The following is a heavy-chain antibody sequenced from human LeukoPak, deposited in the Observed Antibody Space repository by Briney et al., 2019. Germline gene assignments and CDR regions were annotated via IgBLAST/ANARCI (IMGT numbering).Heavy chain of an antibody. V-gene: IGHV3-53*01. CDR1: GFTVSTNY. CDR3: ASGRAVTGIFDY. J-gene: IGHJ4*02. Sequence: PGGSLRLSCAASGFTVSTNYMSWVRQAPGKGLEWVSVIYSGGSTYYADSVKGRFTIFRDNSKNTLYLQMNSLGAEDTAVYFCASGRAVTGIFDYWGQGTLVTVSS. D-gene: IGHD6-19*01. CDR2: IYSGGST.